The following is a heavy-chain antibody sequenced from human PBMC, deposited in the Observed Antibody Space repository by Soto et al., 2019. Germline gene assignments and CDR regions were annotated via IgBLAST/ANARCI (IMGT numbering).Heavy chain of an antibody. CDR2: MYPDDSDI. J-gene: IGHJ3*02. Sequence: GESLKISCKASGYSFSFYWIGWVRQMPGKGLEWMAIMYPDDSDIRYSPSFEAHVTISADKSTSTAFLQWSSLKASDTAMYYCATAYVYDFENSNYYRDAFDIWGQETLVTV. CDR3: ATAYVYDFENSNYYRDAFDI. V-gene: IGHV5-51*01. CDR1: GYSFSFYW. D-gene: IGHD3-22*01.